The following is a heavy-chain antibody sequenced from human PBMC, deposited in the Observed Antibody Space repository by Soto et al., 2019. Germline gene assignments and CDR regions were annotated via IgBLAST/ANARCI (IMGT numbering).Heavy chain of an antibody. CDR1: GYSISSGYY. CDR2: IYHSGST. Sequence: PSETLSLTCAVSGYSISSGYYWGWIRQPPGKGLEWIGSIYHSGSTYYNPSLKSRVTISVDTSKNQFSLKLSSVTAADTAVYYCARLITTPYEVSYPLDYWGQGTLVTVSS. CDR3: ARLITTPYEVSYPLDY. J-gene: IGHJ4*02. V-gene: IGHV4-38-2*01. D-gene: IGHD1-1*01.